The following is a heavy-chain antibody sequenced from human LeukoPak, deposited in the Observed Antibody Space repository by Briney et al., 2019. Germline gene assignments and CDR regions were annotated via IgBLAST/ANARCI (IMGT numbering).Heavy chain of an antibody. D-gene: IGHD2-21*02. V-gene: IGHV4-59*01. J-gene: IGHJ4*02. CDR1: GGSITSYY. Sequence: SESLSLTCTVSGGSITSYYRSWIRQSPGKGLEWIGFMYYSGTTKYNPSLKSRVTISLGMSKNQFSLKLSSVTAADTAVYYCARLPMAVTPHVDYWGQGTLVTVSS. CDR2: MYYSGTT. CDR3: ARLPMAVTPHVDY.